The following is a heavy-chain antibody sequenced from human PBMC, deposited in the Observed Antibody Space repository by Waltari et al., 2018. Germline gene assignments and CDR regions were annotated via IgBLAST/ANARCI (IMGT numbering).Heavy chain of an antibody. CDR3: ARGLEYSSGQTPGSWFDP. J-gene: IGHJ5*02. Sequence: QVQLQQWGAGLLKPSETMSLTCAVYGGSFSGYYWSWISQPPGKGLEWIGEINHSGSTNYNPSLKSRVTISVDTSKNQFSLKLSSVTAADTAVYYCARGLEYSSGQTPGSWFDPWGQGTLVTVSS. CDR1: GGSFSGYY. CDR2: INHSGST. V-gene: IGHV4-34*01. D-gene: IGHD6-19*01.